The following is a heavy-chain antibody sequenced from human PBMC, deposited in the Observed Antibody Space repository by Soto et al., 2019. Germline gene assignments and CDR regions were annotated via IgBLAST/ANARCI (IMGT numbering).Heavy chain of an antibody. D-gene: IGHD6-19*01. Sequence: QLQLQESGPGLVKPSETLSLTCTVSGGSISSSSYYWGWIRQPPGKGLEWIGSIYYSGSTYYNPSLKSRVTISVDTSKNQFSLKLSSVTAADTAVYYCARKGYSSGWYNFYYWGQGTLVTVSS. CDR2: IYYSGST. V-gene: IGHV4-39*01. CDR3: ARKGYSSGWYNFYY. CDR1: GGSISSSSYY. J-gene: IGHJ4*02.